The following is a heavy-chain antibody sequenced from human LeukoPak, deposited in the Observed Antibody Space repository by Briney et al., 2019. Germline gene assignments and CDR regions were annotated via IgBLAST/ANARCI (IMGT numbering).Heavy chain of an antibody. V-gene: IGHV3-21*01. J-gene: IGHJ4*02. CDR2: ISSSSSYI. D-gene: IGHD3-22*01. Sequence: GSLLLSCAASGFTFSSYSMNWVRQAPGKGLEWVSSISSSSSYIYYADSVKGRFTISRDNAKNSLYLQMNSLRAEDTAVYYCARWYTYYYDSSGSIDYWGQGTLVTVSS. CDR1: GFTFSSYS. CDR3: ARWYTYYYDSSGSIDY.